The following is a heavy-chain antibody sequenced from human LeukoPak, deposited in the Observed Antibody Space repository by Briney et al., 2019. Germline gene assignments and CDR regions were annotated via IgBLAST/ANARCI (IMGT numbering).Heavy chain of an antibody. Sequence: PSETLSLTCAVSGHSISSSYFWGWIRQPPGKGLEWIGSIYHSGRTYYNPSLKSRVTISVDTSKNQFSLRLNSVTAADTAMYYCVRIPEGQTAYFDYWGQGTLVTVSS. CDR2: IYHSGRT. V-gene: IGHV4-38-2*01. CDR1: GHSISSSYF. CDR3: VRIPEGQTAYFDY. D-gene: IGHD2-21*02. J-gene: IGHJ4*02.